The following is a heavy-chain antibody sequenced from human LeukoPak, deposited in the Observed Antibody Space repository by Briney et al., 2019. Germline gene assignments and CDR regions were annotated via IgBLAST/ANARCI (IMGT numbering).Heavy chain of an antibody. Sequence: PGGSLRLSCAASGFTFSTYAMHWVRQAPGKGLESVALMSYDGGDKNYADSVKGRFTISRDNPKNTLYLQMNGLRAEDTAVYYXXRDSLGSIDSWGQGTLVTVSS. CDR3: XRDSLGSIDS. CDR1: GFTFSTYA. J-gene: IGHJ4*02. D-gene: IGHD6-13*01. CDR2: MSYDGGDK. V-gene: IGHV3-30-3*01.